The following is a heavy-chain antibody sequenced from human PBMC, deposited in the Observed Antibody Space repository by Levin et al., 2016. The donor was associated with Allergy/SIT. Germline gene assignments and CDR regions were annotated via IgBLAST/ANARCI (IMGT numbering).Heavy chain of an antibody. J-gene: IGHJ5*02. CDR2: IYYSGST. V-gene: IGHV4-39*01. CDR1: GGSISSSSYY. CDR3: ARRVTIFGVVIKGWFDP. D-gene: IGHD3-3*01. Sequence: SETLSLTCTVSGGSISSSSYYWGWIRQPPGKGLEWIGSIYYSGSTYYNPSLKSRVTISVDTSKNQFSLKLSSVTAADTAVYYCARRVTIFGVVIKGWFDPWGQGTLVTVSS.